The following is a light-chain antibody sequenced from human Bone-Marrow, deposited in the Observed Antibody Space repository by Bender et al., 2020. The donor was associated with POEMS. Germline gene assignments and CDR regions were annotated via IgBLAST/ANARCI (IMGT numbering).Light chain of an antibody. CDR2: QST. CDR3: QAWDSSTGV. Sequence: SYELTQPPSVSVSPGQTASITRSGDTLGATFVFWYQQKPGQSPVLVIHQSTMRPSGIAERFSGYISGNTATLTINEAQAMDEADYNCQAWDSSTGVFGTGTNVAVL. J-gene: IGLJ1*01. V-gene: IGLV3-1*01. CDR1: TLGATF.